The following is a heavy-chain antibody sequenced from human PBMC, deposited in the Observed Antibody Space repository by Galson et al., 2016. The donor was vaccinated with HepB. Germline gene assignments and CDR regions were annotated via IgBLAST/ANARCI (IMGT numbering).Heavy chain of an antibody. D-gene: IGHD3-3*01. J-gene: IGHJ6*02. Sequence: SVKVSCKASGDTFGTYGFSWVRQAPGQGLEWMGGIIPIFGTTNYAQRFQVRVTITADESTSTAYMELSRLSSEDTAVYYCARASIFGNYYHMDVWGQGTTITVSS. CDR3: ARASIFGNYYHMDV. CDR1: GDTFGTYG. V-gene: IGHV1-69*13. CDR2: IIPIFGTT.